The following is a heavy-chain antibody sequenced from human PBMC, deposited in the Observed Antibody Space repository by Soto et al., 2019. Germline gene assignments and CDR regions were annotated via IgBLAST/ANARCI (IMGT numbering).Heavy chain of an antibody. CDR3: AREGTHAGYSYGYPDY. CDR1: GFTVSSKY. Sequence: EVQLVESGGGLVQPGGSLRLSCAASGFTVSSKYMSWVRQAPGKGLEWVSVIYSGGSTYYADSVKGRFTISRDNSKNTLYVQMNSLRAEDTAVYYCAREGTHAGYSYGYPDYWGQGTLVTVSS. J-gene: IGHJ4*02. V-gene: IGHV3-66*01. D-gene: IGHD5-18*01. CDR2: IYSGGST.